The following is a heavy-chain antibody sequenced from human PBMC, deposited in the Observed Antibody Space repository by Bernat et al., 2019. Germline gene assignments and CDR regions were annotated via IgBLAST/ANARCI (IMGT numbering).Heavy chain of an antibody. J-gene: IGHJ3*01. CDR2: IYYSGST. Sequence: QLQLQESGPGLVKPSETLSLTCTVSGGSISSSSYYWGWIRQPPGKGLGWIGSIYYSGSTYYNPSLKSRVTISVDTSKNQFSLKLSSVTAADTAVYYCASLPDLWFGELLTLPWGQGTMVTVSS. D-gene: IGHD3-10*01. V-gene: IGHV4-39*01. CDR1: GGSISSSSYY. CDR3: ASLPDLWFGELLTLP.